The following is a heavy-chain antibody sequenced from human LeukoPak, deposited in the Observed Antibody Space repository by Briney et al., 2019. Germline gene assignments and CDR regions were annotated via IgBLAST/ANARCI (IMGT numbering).Heavy chain of an antibody. V-gene: IGHV3-21*01. CDR3: ARVPNWNDFDDY. Sequence: GGSLRLSCAASGFTFSSYSMNWVRQAPWKGLEWVSSISSSSSYIYYADSVKGRFITSRDNAKNSLYLQMNSLRAEDTAVYYCARVPNWNDFDDYWGQGTLVTVSS. CDR1: GFTFSSYS. J-gene: IGHJ4*02. CDR2: ISSSSSYI. D-gene: IGHD1-1*01.